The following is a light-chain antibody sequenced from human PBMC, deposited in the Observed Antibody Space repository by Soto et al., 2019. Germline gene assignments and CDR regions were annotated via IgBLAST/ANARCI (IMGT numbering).Light chain of an antibody. CDR3: QQYNNWPRT. Sequence: EIVMTQSPATLSVSPGERATLSYRASQSVSSNLAWYQQKPGQAPRLLIYRASTRATGIPARFSGSGSGTEFTLTISSLQSEDFAVYYCQQYNNWPRTFGQGTKVEIK. V-gene: IGKV3-15*01. CDR2: RAS. CDR1: QSVSSN. J-gene: IGKJ1*01.